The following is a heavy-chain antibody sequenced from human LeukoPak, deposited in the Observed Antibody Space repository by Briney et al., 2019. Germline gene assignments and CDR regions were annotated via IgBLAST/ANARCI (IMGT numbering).Heavy chain of an antibody. J-gene: IGHJ4*02. V-gene: IGHV4-59*01. CDR1: GGSISSYY. CDR2: IYYSGST. CDR3: ARAPLSLPGIAVAGTDYFDY. Sequence: SETLSLTCTVSGGSISSYYWSWIRQPPGKGLEWIGYIYYSGSTNYNPSLKSRVTISVDTSKNQFSLKLSSVTAADTAVYYCARAPLSLPGIAVAGTDYFDYWGQGTLVTVSS. D-gene: IGHD6-19*01.